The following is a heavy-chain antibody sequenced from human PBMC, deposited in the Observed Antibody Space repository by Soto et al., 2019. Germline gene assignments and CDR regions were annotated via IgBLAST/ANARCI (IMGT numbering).Heavy chain of an antibody. CDR2: SRDTPQGYST. V-gene: IGHV3-72*01. CDR1: GFTLFDHY. CDR3: VRATYFSDSSGYTRCLGY. Sequence: GGSLRPSCAGSGFTLFDHYIDWVRQAPGKGLEWVGRSRDTPQGYSTAYAASVKGRFTTSSDESKDSAYLQMNSLKTEDTAVYYCVRATYFSDSSGYTRCLGYWGQGTLGTVAS. J-gene: IGHJ4*02. D-gene: IGHD3-22*01.